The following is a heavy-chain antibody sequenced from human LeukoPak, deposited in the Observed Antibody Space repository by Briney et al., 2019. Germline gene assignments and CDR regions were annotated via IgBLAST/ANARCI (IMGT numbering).Heavy chain of an antibody. D-gene: IGHD3-10*01. J-gene: IGHJ4*02. Sequence: ASVKVSCKASGYTFTSDGISWVRRAPGQGLEWMGWISAYNGNTNYAQKLQGRVTMTTDTSTSTAYMELRSLRSDDTAVYYCARDGVLLWFGEFWGQGTLVTVSS. CDR2: ISAYNGNT. CDR3: ARDGVLLWFGEF. CDR1: GYTFTSDG. V-gene: IGHV1-18*01.